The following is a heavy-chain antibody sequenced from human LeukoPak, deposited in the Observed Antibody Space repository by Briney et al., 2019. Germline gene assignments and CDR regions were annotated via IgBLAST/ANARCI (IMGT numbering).Heavy chain of an antibody. D-gene: IGHD3-22*01. CDR2: ITSSGNGT. J-gene: IGHJ4*02. V-gene: IGHV3-23*01. Sequence: QPGGSLRLSCAASGFTFSIYAMSWVRQAPGKGLQWVSSITSSGNGTYYADSVKGRFTISRDNSENMLYLQMNILRVEDTAVYFCAKDRPNYYGSNGHYYRRDGDYWGQGTLVTVSS. CDR1: GFTFSIYA. CDR3: AKDRPNYYGSNGHYYRRDGDY.